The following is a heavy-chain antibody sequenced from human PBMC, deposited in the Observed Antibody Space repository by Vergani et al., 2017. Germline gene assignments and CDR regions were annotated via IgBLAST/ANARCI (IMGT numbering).Heavy chain of an antibody. CDR2: IYSGGST. Sequence: EVQLLESGGGLVQPGGSLRLSCAASGFTVSSNYMSWVRQAPGKGQEWVSVIYSGGSTYYADSVKGRFTISRDNSKNTLYLQMSSLRAEHTAVYYCTRVRQMDWYFDLWGGGSLVTVSS. CDR1: GFTVSSNY. J-gene: IGHJ2*01. CDR3: TRVRQMDWYFDL. V-gene: IGHV3-66*01. D-gene: IGHD1-1*01.